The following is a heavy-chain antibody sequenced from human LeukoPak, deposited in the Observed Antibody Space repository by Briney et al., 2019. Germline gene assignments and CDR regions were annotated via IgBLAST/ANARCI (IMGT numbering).Heavy chain of an antibody. CDR2: ISSSSSYI. V-gene: IGHV3-21*01. CDR3: ARGGPGCSSTSCYAIRVFDY. Sequence: GGSLRLSCAASGFTFSSYSMNWVRQAPGKGLEWVSSISSSSSYIYYADSVKGRFTISRDNAKNSLYLQMNRLRAEDTAVYYCARGGPGCSSTSCYAIRVFDYWGQGTLVTVSS. D-gene: IGHD2-2*01. J-gene: IGHJ4*02. CDR1: GFTFSSYS.